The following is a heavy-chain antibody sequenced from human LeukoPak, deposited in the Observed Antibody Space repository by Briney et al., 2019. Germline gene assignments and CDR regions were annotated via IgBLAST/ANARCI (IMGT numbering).Heavy chain of an antibody. J-gene: IGHJ4*02. CDR1: GFTFSSYG. CDR2: ISYDGSNK. D-gene: IGHD6-13*01. CDR3: ARDRSWVTAAGFDY. V-gene: IGHV3-30*03. Sequence: PGGSLRLSCAASGFTFSSYGMHWVRQAPGKGLEWVAVISYDGSNKYYADSVKGRFTISRDNSKNTLYLQMNSLRAEDTAVYYCARDRSWVTAAGFDYWGQGTLVTVSS.